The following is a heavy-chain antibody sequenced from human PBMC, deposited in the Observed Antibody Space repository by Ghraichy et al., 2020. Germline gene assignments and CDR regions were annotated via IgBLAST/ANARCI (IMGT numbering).Heavy chain of an antibody. CDR1: GGSFSGHY. J-gene: IGHJ4*02. Sequence: SETLSLTCAVYGGSFSGHYWSWVRQEPGKGLEWIGEINDSGSTNYNPSLESRVTISVDTSKNQFSLRVRSMAAADTAVYYCVRGRQGHYWGQGTLVTVSS. V-gene: IGHV4-34*01. CDR2: INDSGST. CDR3: VRGRQGHY.